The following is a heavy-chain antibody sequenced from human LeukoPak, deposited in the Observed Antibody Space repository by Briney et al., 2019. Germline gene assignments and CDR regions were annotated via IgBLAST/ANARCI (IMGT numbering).Heavy chain of an antibody. J-gene: IGHJ4*02. CDR2: INAGNGNT. CDR1: GYTFTSYA. Sequence: ASAKVSCKASGYTFTSYAVHWVRQAPGQRLEWMGWINAGNGNTKHSQNFQGRVTITRDTSASTAYMELSSLRSEDTAVYYCATGSRLDYWGQGTLVTVSS. V-gene: IGHV1-3*01. D-gene: IGHD2-15*01. CDR3: ATGSRLDY.